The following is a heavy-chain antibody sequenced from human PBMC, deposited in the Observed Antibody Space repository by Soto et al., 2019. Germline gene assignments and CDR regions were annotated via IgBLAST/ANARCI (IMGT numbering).Heavy chain of an antibody. Sequence: GGSLRLSCAASGFTFSSYAMSWVRQAPGKGLEWVSAISGSGGSTYYADSVKGRFTISRDNSKNTLYLQMNSLRAEDTAVYYCAKDGSDIVVVVAVSSPEYFQHWGQGTLVTVSS. J-gene: IGHJ1*01. CDR1: GFTFSSYA. CDR3: AKDGSDIVVVVAVSSPEYFQH. CDR2: ISGSGGST. V-gene: IGHV3-23*01. D-gene: IGHD2-15*01.